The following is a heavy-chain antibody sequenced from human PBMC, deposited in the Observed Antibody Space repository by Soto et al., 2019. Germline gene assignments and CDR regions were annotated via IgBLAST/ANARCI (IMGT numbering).Heavy chain of an antibody. D-gene: IGHD3-10*01. Sequence: QVQLMQPGGEVKKPGASVKISCKASGYTFSDYGINWVRQAPGQGLEWLGWISAHNRNTNYAQNLQGRVTMTIDSSTTTAYMELRSLTSDDTAVYYCARVFTILRERGMDVWGQGTTVTVSS. V-gene: IGHV1-18*04. J-gene: IGHJ6*02. CDR3: ARVFTILRERGMDV. CDR2: ISAHNRNT. CDR1: GYTFSDYG.